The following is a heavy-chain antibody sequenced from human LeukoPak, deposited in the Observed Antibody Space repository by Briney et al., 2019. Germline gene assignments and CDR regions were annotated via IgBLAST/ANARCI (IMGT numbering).Heavy chain of an antibody. CDR2: ISSSSSYI. V-gene: IGHV3-21*01. D-gene: IGHD3-10*01. CDR3: AKCELRFGVHWYFDL. J-gene: IGHJ2*01. CDR1: GFTFSSYS. Sequence: PGGSLRLSCAASGFTFSSYSMNWVRQAPGKGLEWVSSISSSSSYIYYADSVKGRFTISRDNAKNSLYLQMNSLRAEDTAVYFCAKCELRFGVHWYFDLWGRGTLVTVSS.